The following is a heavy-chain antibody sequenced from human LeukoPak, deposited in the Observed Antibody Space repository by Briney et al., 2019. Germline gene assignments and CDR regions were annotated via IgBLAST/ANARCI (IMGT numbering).Heavy chain of an antibody. D-gene: IGHD6-6*01. Sequence: SVKVSCKASGGTFSSYAISWVRQAPGQGLEWMGGIIPIFGTANYAQKFQGRVTITADESTSTAYMDLSSLRSEDTAVYYCARGREYSCSSGYDYWGQGTLVTVSS. J-gene: IGHJ4*02. CDR2: IIPIFGTA. CDR1: GGTFSSYA. V-gene: IGHV1-69*13. CDR3: ARGREYSCSSGYDY.